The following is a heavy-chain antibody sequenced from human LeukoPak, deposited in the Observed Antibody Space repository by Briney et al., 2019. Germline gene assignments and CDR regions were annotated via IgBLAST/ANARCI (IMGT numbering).Heavy chain of an antibody. CDR1: GYSISSGYY. J-gene: IGHJ3*02. D-gene: IGHD3-16*01. Sequence: SETLSLTCAVSGYSISSGYYWGWIRQPPGKGLEWIGSIYLSGSTYYNPSLKSRVTISVDTSKNQFSLKLSSVTAADTAVYYCARQGGGAFDIWGQGTMVTVSS. CDR3: ARQGGGAFDI. V-gene: IGHV4-38-2*01. CDR2: IYLSGST.